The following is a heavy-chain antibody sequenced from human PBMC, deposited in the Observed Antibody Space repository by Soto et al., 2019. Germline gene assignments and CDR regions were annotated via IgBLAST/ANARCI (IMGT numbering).Heavy chain of an antibody. CDR2: IYYSGST. V-gene: IGHV4-31*03. D-gene: IGHD6-13*01. CDR3: ARVAGQQLVHWFDP. J-gene: IGHJ5*02. CDR1: GGSISSGGYY. Sequence: QVQLQESGPGLVKPSQTLSLTCTVSGGSISSGGYYWSWIRQHPGKGLEWIGYIYYSGSTYYNPSIKSRVTISVDTSKNQFSLKLSSVTAADTAVYYCARVAGQQLVHWFDPWGQGTLVTVSS.